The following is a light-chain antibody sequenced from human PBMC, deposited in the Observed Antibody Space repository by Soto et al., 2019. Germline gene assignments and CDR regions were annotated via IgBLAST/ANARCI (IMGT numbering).Light chain of an antibody. CDR3: QQRSNWLT. CDR2: GAS. J-gene: IGKJ4*01. CDR1: QSVNKAY. V-gene: IGKV3D-20*02. Sequence: TQSPSSLSSSVGDRVTITCRTSQSVNKAYLVWYQVKPGQAPRRLIYGASSRATGIPDRFSGRGFGTDFTLTISSLEPEDFAVYYCQQRSNWLTFGGGTKVDIK.